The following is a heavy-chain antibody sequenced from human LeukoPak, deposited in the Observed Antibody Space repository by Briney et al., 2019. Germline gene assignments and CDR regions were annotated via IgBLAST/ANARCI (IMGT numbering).Heavy chain of an antibody. CDR3: ARPLMYYYGSETYFWFDP. J-gene: IGHJ5*02. CDR1: GFTFSSYW. Sequence: PGGSLRLSCVASGFTFSSYWMGWVRQAPGKGLEWVANIRQDGSEKYYGDSVKGRFTISRDNAKNSLSLQMNSLRAEDTAVYYCARPLMYYYGSETYFWFDPWGQGTLVTVSS. V-gene: IGHV3-7*01. D-gene: IGHD3-10*01. CDR2: IRQDGSEK.